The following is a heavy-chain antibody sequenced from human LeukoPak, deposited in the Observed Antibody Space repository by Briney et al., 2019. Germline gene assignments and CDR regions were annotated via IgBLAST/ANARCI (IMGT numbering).Heavy chain of an antibody. D-gene: IGHD6-13*01. J-gene: IGHJ4*02. CDR3: ARDGIAAVDFDY. V-gene: IGHV3-74*01. Sequence: GGSLRPSCAASGFTFSTYWMHWVRQAPGKGLVWVSRVNGDGSSTNYADSVKGRFTISRDNAKNTLYLQMNSLRAEDTAVYYCARDGIAAVDFDYWGQGILVTVS. CDR2: VNGDGSST. CDR1: GFTFSTYW.